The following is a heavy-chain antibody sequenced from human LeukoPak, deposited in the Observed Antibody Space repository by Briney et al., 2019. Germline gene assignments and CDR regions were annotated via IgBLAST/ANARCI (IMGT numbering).Heavy chain of an antibody. V-gene: IGHV3-21*01. J-gene: IGHJ4*02. D-gene: IGHD6-19*01. CDR3: ARDWVAGTDY. Sequence: GGSLRLCCAASGFTFSSYSMNWVRQAPGKGLEWVSSISSSSSYIYYADSVKGRLTISRDNAKNSLYLQMNSLRAEDTAVYYCARDWVAGTDYWGQGTLVSVSS. CDR1: GFTFSSYS. CDR2: ISSSSSYI.